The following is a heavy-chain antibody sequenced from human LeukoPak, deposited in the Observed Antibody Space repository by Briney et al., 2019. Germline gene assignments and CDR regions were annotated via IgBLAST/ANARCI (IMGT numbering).Heavy chain of an antibody. CDR2: IIPIFGTA. D-gene: IGHD2-2*01. J-gene: IGHJ5*02. Sequence: ASVKVSCKASGGTFSSYAISWVRQAPGQGLEWMGGIIPIFGTANYAQKFQGRVTMTRDTSISTAYMELSRLRSDDTAVYYCARGYSTRPNWFDPWGQGTLVTVSS. CDR1: GGTFSSYA. V-gene: IGHV1-69*05. CDR3: ARGYSTRPNWFDP.